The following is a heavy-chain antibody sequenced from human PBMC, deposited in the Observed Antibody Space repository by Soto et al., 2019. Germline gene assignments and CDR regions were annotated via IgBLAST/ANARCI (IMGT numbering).Heavy chain of an antibody. CDR3: AKSLWDTSGWKTDY. D-gene: IGHD6-19*01. Sequence: QVQLQESGPGLVKPSETLSLTCTVSGDSISSLYWSWIRQPPGKGLEWIGYIYYSGSINYNPSLKSRLTISVDPSKTQCSLRLSSVTAADTAVYYCAKSLWDTSGWKTDYWGQGTLVTVSS. J-gene: IGHJ4*02. CDR1: GDSISSLY. CDR2: IYYSGSI. V-gene: IGHV4-59*01.